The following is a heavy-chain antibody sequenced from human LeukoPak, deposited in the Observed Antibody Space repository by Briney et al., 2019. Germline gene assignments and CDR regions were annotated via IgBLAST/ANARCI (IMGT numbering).Heavy chain of an antibody. CDR3: ARDLKGGYSRSWYPVSTFDP. D-gene: IGHD6-13*01. CDR1: GGSISSGSYY. V-gene: IGHV4-61*02. Sequence: SQTLSLTCTVPGGSISSGSYYWSWIRQPAGKGLEWIGRIYTSGSTNYNPSLKSRVTISVDTSKNQFSLKLSSVTAADTAVYYCARDLKGGYSRSWYPVSTFDPWGQGTLVTVSS. CDR2: IYTSGST. J-gene: IGHJ5*02.